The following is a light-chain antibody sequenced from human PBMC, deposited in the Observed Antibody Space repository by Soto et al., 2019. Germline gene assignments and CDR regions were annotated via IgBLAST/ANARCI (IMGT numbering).Light chain of an antibody. J-gene: IGLJ1*01. CDR1: SSDIGAYNF. Sequence: QSVLTQPPSLSGSPGQSITISCAGTSSDIGAYNFVSWYQQHPGKAPKLMIYNVNNRPSGFSSRIAGSKSGNTASLTISGLRAEDEADYYCSSYAGSNTFVFGTGTKVTVL. CDR3: SSYAGSNTFV. V-gene: IGLV2-14*03. CDR2: NVN.